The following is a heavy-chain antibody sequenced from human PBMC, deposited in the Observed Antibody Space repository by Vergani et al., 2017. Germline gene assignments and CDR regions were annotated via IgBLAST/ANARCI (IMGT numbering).Heavy chain of an antibody. V-gene: IGHV1-2*02. J-gene: IGHJ3*02. CDR3: ARVPEEYCSCGSCYWGFGAFDI. D-gene: IGHD2-15*01. CDR1: GYTFTGNY. CDR2: INHNSGGT. Sequence: QVQLVQSGAEVKKPGASVKVSCKASGYTFTGNYMHWVRQAPGQGLEWMGWINHNSGGTNYAQKFQGRVTMTRYTSISTAYMVLSRLRSDDTAVYYCARVPEEYCSCGSCYWGFGAFDIWGQGTMVTVSS.